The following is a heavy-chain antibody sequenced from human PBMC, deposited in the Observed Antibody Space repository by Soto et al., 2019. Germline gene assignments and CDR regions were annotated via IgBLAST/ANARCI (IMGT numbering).Heavy chain of an antibody. CDR2: IIPIFGTA. V-gene: IGHV1-69*13. CDR3: ARVYYYGMDV. CDR1: GGTFSSYA. Sequence: ASVKVSCKASGGTFSSYAISWVRQAPGQGLEWMGGIIPIFGTANYAQKFQGRVTITADESTSTAYMELSSLRSEDTAVYYCARVYYYGMDVWGQGTTVTVSS. J-gene: IGHJ6*02.